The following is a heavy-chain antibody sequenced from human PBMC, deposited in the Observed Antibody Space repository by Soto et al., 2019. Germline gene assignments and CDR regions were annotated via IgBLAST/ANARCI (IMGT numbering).Heavy chain of an antibody. V-gene: IGHV3-23*01. D-gene: IGHD6-19*01. Sequence: EVQLLESGGGLVQPGGSLRLSCAASGFTFSSYAMSWVRQAPGKGLEWVSAISGSGGSTYYADTGKGGFTISRDNSKDTLDLQMNSLRAGDMAVYYGVRAVAGNGGYWGQGTLVTVSS. CDR1: GFTFSSYA. CDR3: VRAVAGNGGY. J-gene: IGHJ4*02. CDR2: ISGSGGST.